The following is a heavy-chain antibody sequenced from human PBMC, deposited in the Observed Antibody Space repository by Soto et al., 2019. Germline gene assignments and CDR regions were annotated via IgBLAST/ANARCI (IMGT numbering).Heavy chain of an antibody. CDR3: AKVGPRGYYYYYMDV. Sequence: QVQLVESGGGVVQPGRSLRLSCAASGFTFSSYGMHWVRQAPGKGLEWVAVISYDGSNKYYADSVKGRFTISRDNSKNTLYLQMNSLRAEDTAVYYCAKVGPRGYYYYYMDVWGKGTTVTVSS. CDR1: GFTFSSYG. J-gene: IGHJ6*03. CDR2: ISYDGSNK. D-gene: IGHD3-10*01. V-gene: IGHV3-30*18.